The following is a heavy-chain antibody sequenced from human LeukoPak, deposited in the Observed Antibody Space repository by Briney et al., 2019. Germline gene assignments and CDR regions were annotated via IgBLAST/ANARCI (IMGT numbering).Heavy chain of an antibody. V-gene: IGHV4-31*03. Sequence: SPTLSLTCTVSAGSISSGGSYWSWIRQRPGKGLVWIGYIYFSGSTYYKPSLESRVTISVDTTKNQFSLKLSSVTATDTAVYYCARVTLNYDFGSADYYYYTDGWSKGTTVTVPS. J-gene: IGHJ6*03. CDR2: IYFSGST. CDR3: ARVTLNYDFGSADYYYYTDG. D-gene: IGHD3-3*01. CDR1: AGSISSGGSY.